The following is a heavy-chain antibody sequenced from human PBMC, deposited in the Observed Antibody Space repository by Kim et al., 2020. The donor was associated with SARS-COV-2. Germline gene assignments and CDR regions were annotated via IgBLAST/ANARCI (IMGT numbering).Heavy chain of an antibody. D-gene: IGHD6-13*01. CDR3: AIGGLGADGTGDECFD. Sequence: SETLSLTCTVSGGPVSGTSDFWGWIRQPPGKGLEWIASIYSAERSYYNPSLRSRTTISVDTSKNQFSLKLYSMTAADTAIYFCAIGGLGADGTGDECFD. J-gene: IGHJ4*01. CDR2: IYSAERS. CDR1: GGPVSGTSDF. V-gene: IGHV4-39*07.